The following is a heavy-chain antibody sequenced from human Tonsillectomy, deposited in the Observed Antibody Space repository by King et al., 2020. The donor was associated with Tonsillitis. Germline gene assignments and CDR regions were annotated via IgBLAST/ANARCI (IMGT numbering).Heavy chain of an antibody. Sequence: QLVQSGAEVKKPGASVKVSCKASGYSFTGYYMHWVRQAPGQGLQWMGWINPNSGGTNSAQKFQGRVTMTRDTSISPASMELGRLRSNDTAVYYCARVQDGDYPGGFDYWGQGTLVTVSS. V-gene: IGHV1-2*02. CDR3: ARVQDGDYPGGFDY. J-gene: IGHJ4*02. CDR1: GYSFTGYY. D-gene: IGHD4-17*01. CDR2: INPNSGGT.